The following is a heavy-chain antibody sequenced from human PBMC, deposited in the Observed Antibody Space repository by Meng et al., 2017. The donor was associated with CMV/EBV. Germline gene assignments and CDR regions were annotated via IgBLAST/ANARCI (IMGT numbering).Heavy chain of an antibody. CDR3: ARDRYCSSTSCYTYYYYGMDV. Sequence: GGSLRLSCAASGFTFSSYSMNWVRQAPGKGLEWVSSISSSSSYIYYADSVKGRFTISRDNAKNSLYLQMNSLRAEDTAVYYCARDRYCSSTSCYTYYYYGMDVWDQGTTVTVSS. CDR2: ISSSSSYI. V-gene: IGHV3-21*01. CDR1: GFTFSSYS. J-gene: IGHJ6*02. D-gene: IGHD2-2*02.